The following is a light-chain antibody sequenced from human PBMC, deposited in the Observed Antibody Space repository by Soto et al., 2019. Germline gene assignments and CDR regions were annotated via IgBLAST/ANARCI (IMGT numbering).Light chain of an antibody. V-gene: IGLV1-47*01. CDR3: AAWDDSLSGGV. CDR1: SSNIGSNY. J-gene: IGLJ1*01. Sequence: QSVLTQPPSASGTPGQRVTISCSGSSSNIGSNYVYWYQQLLGTAPKLLIYRNNQRPSGVPDRFSGSKSGTSASLAISGLRSEDEADYYCAAWDDSLSGGVFGTGTKLTVL. CDR2: RNN.